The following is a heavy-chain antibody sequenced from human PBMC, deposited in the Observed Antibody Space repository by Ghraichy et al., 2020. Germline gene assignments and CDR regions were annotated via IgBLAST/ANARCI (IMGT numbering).Heavy chain of an antibody. V-gene: IGHV3-30*18. J-gene: IGHJ4*02. CDR1: GFTFSSYV. Sequence: GGSLRLSCAASGFTFSSYVMHWVRQAPGKGLEWVAVISYDGSNKYYADSVKGRFTISRDNSKNTLYLQMNSLRAEDTAVYYCAKEGPGYGDYADYWGQGTLVTVSS. CDR2: ISYDGSNK. D-gene: IGHD4-17*01. CDR3: AKEGPGYGDYADY.